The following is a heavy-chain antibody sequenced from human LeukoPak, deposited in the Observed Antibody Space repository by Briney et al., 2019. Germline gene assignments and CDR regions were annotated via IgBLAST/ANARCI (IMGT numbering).Heavy chain of an antibody. Sequence: PGGSLRLSCAASGFTFSSYGMHWVRQAPGKGLEWVAFIRYDGSNKYYADSVKGRFTISRDNSKNTLYLQMNSLRAEDTAVYYCARDPATEGDWPYWGQGTLVTVSS. D-gene: IGHD2-21*01. CDR3: ARDPATEGDWPY. CDR1: GFTFSSYG. V-gene: IGHV3-30*02. CDR2: IRYDGSNK. J-gene: IGHJ4*02.